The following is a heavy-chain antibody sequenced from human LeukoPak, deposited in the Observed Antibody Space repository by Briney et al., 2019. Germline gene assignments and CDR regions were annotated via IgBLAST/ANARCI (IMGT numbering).Heavy chain of an antibody. CDR3: ARVSGAFDI. J-gene: IGHJ3*02. CDR1: GFTFSSYL. Sequence: PGGSLRLSCAASGFTFSSYLMSWVRQAPGKGLEWVANIKQDGSEKYYVDSVKGRFTISRDNAKNSLYLQMNSLRAEDTAVYYCARVSGAFDIWGQGTMVTVSS. V-gene: IGHV3-7*01. CDR2: IKQDGSEK.